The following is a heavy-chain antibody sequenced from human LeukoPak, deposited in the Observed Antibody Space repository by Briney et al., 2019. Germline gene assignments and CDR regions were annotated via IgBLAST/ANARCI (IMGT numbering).Heavy chain of an antibody. CDR2: INPSGGST. Sequence: GASVKVSCKASGYTFTSYYMHWVRQAPGQGLEWMGIINPSGGSTSYAQKFQGRVTMTRDTSTSTVYMELSSLRSEDTAVYYCAGYGSGSDPYYYYGMDVWGQGATVTVSS. D-gene: IGHD3-10*01. V-gene: IGHV1-46*01. CDR1: GYTFTSYY. J-gene: IGHJ6*02. CDR3: AGYGSGSDPYYYYGMDV.